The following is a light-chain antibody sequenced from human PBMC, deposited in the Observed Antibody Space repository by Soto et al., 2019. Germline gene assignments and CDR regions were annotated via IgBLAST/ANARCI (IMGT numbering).Light chain of an antibody. CDR2: LGS. Sequence: DTVMTQSPLSLPDTPGEPASISCRSSQSLAQSNGYNHLDWYLQKPGQSPQLLIYLGSNRASGVPDRFTGSGSGTDFTLKISRVEAEDVGVYYCMPPLQNPPRTFGQGTKVEIK. J-gene: IGKJ1*01. V-gene: IGKV2-28*01. CDR1: QSLAQSNGYNH. CDR3: MPPLQNPPRT.